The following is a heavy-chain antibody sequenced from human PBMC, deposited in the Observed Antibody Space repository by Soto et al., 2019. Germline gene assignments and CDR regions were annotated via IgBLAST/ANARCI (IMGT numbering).Heavy chain of an antibody. V-gene: IGHV4-31*03. J-gene: IGHJ4*02. Sequence: QVQLQESGPGLVKPSQTLSLTCTFSGGSISSGGYYWSWIRQHPGKGLEWIGYIYYSGSTYYNPSLKSRVTISVDTSKNQFSLKLSSVTAADTAVYYCARDRSSSSSVLDYWGQGTLVTVSS. CDR3: ARDRSSSSSVLDY. D-gene: IGHD6-6*01. CDR1: GGSISSGGYY. CDR2: IYYSGST.